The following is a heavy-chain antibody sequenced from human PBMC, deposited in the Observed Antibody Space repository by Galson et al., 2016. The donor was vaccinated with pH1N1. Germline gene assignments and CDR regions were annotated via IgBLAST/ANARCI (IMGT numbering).Heavy chain of an antibody. CDR3: VRAYSGYDRNWFDR. Sequence: SETLSLTCTVSYYSVASGYYWGWIRQPPGKGLEWIGSVYRTGASIYNPSLKSRATVSVDTSKNQFFLNLTSVTAADTAVYYCVRAYSGYDRNWFDRWGQGALVSVSS. CDR1: YYSVASGYY. CDR2: VYRTGAS. V-gene: IGHV4-38-2*02. J-gene: IGHJ5*02. D-gene: IGHD5-12*01.